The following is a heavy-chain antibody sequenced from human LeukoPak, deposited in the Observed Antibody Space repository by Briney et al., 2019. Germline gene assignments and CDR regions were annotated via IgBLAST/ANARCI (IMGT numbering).Heavy chain of an antibody. CDR2: VYYSGST. CDR1: GGSISTYY. Sequence: PSETLSLTCTVSGGSISTYYWSWVRQPPGKGLEWIGYVYYSGSTEYNPSLKSRVTMSVDTSRIQFSLKLNSMTAADTAVYYCARDRCSSTSCWAFDIWGQGTMVTVSS. CDR3: ARDRCSSTSCWAFDI. D-gene: IGHD2-2*01. J-gene: IGHJ3*02. V-gene: IGHV4-59*01.